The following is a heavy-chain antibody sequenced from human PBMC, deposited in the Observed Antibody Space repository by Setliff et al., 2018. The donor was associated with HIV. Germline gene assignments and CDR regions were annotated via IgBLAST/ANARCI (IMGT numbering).Heavy chain of an antibody. CDR1: GAPISSYY. CDR3: ARGGGYSGNDAYYDSGMDV. Sequence: PSETLSLTCKVSGAPISSYYWNWIRQPPGKGLEWIGYIYNSGYTNYKPSLKSRVTISLDTSKNQFSLNLRSVTAADTAVYYCARGGGYSGNDAYYDSGMDVWGQGITVTVSS. CDR2: IYNSGYT. D-gene: IGHD5-12*01. J-gene: IGHJ6*02. V-gene: IGHV4-59*01.